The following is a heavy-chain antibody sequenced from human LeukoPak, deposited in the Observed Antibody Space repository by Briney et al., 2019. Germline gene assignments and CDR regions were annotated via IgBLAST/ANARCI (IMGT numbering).Heavy chain of an antibody. V-gene: IGHV3-15*01. J-gene: IGHJ4*02. CDR1: GFTFSDAW. Sequence: GGSLRLSCAASGFTFSDAWMNWACQAPGKGLEWVGRIKSKTNGETTDYPAPVKGRFSISRHDSKNTLYLQMDSLKTEDTAVYYCSTGYGSPYYDNYWGQGTLVTVSS. CDR3: STGYGSPYYDNY. CDR2: IKSKTNGETT. D-gene: IGHD3-22*01.